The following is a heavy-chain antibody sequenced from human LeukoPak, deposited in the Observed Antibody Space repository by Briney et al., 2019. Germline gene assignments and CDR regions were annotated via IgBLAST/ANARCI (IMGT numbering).Heavy chain of an antibody. CDR1: GYTFTGYY. CDR2: INPNSGGT. Sequence: ASVKVSCKASGYTFTGYYMHRVRQAPGQGLEWMGWINPNSGGTNYAQKFQGRVTMTRDTSISTAYMELSRLRSDDTAVYYCARDLSEYCSSTSCYGGDYWGQGTLVTVSS. V-gene: IGHV1-2*02. CDR3: ARDLSEYCSSTSCYGGDY. J-gene: IGHJ4*02. D-gene: IGHD2-2*01.